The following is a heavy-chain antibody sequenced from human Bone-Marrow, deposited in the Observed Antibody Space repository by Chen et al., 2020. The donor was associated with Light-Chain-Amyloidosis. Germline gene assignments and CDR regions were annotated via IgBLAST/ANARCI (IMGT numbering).Heavy chain of an antibody. J-gene: IGHJ4*02. D-gene: IGHD2-15*01. CDR1: GFTFHDYA. CDR2: ISGNSGNI. CDR3: AKDKGVDHFDY. Sequence: EVQLVESGGGLVQPGRSLRLSCAASGFTFHDYAMHWVRQAPGKGLEWVSGISGNSGNIVYADSVKGRFTISRDNAKNSLYLQMNSLRAEDAAFYYCAKDKGVDHFDYWGQGTLVTVSS. V-gene: IGHV3-9*01.